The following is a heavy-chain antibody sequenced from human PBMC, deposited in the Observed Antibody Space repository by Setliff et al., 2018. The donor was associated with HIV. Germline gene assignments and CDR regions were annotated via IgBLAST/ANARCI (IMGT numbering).Heavy chain of an antibody. CDR3: ARDYSDSSAYHYGFGAFDI. J-gene: IGHJ3*02. CDR2: INPSGGSA. V-gene: IGHV1-46*01. CDR1: GYTFTSYY. D-gene: IGHD3-22*01. Sequence: GASVKVSCKASGYTFTSYYLHWVRQAPGQGLEWMGMINPSGGSASYAQKFQGRVTMSRDTSTSTVYMELSSLRSEDTAMYYCARDYSDSSAYHYGFGAFDIWGQGTMVTVSS.